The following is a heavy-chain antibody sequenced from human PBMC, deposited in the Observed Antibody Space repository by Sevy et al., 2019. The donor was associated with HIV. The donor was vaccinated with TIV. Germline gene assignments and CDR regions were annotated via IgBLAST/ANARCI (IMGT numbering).Heavy chain of an antibody. CDR1: GFSFSGYA. CDR3: VKAIVHSSEVGTFDI. CDR2: ISSNGGSR. V-gene: IGHV3-64D*06. Sequence: GGSQRLSCSASGFSFSGYAMHWVRQAPGKGLEYVSAISSNGGSRYYAESVKGIFTMSRDNSKSALYLQMSSLRTEDTAVYYCVKAIVHSSEVGTFDIWGQGTMVPVSS. D-gene: IGHD2-21*01. J-gene: IGHJ3*02.